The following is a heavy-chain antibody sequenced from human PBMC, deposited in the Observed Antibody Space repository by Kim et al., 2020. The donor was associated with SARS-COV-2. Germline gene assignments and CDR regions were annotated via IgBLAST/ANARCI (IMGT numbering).Heavy chain of an antibody. CDR1: GGSISSYY. D-gene: IGHD3-10*01. Sequence: SETLSLTCTVSGGSISSYYWSWIRQPPGKGLEWIGYIYYSGSTNYNPSLKSRVTISVDTSKNQFSLKLSSVTAADTAVYYCARGETSGSYYIGPYYYYYGMDVWGQGTTVTVSS. CDR3: ARGETSGSYYIGPYYYYYGMDV. J-gene: IGHJ6*02. V-gene: IGHV4-59*13. CDR2: IYYSGST.